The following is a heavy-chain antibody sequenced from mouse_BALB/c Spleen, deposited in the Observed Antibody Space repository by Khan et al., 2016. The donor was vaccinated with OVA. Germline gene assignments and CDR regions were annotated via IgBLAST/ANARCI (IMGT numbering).Heavy chain of an antibody. Sequence: QVQLKQSGAELARPGASVKMSCKASGYTFTSHTMHWIKQRPGQGLEWIGYINPRSGYNQKLNDKATLTADISSSTAYMQLSSLTSEASAVYYCARRKTEYALDYWGQGTSVTVSS. J-gene: IGHJ4*01. V-gene: IGHV1-4*01. CDR1: GYTFTSHT. CDR3: ARRKTEYALDY. CDR2: INPRSG.